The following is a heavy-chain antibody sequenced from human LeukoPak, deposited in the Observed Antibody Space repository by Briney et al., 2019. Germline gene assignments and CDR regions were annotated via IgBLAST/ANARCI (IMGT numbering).Heavy chain of an antibody. CDR3: ARALRRWLQSNWFDP. D-gene: IGHD5-24*01. J-gene: IGHJ5*02. V-gene: IGHV3-74*01. CDR2: INSDGSST. Sequence: GRSLRLSCAASGFTFSSYGMHWVRQAPGKGLVWVSRINSDGSSTSYADSVKGRFTISRDNAKNTLYLQMNSLRAEDTAVYYCARALRRWLQSNWFDPWGQGTLVTVSS. CDR1: GFTFSSYG.